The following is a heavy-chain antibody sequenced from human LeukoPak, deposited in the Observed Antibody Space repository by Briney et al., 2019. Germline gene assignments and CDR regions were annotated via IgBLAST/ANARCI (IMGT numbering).Heavy chain of an antibody. Sequence: ASVKVSCKASGGTFSSYAISWVRQAPGQGLEWMGGIIPIFGTANYAQKFQGRVTITADESTSTAYMELSSLRSEDTAVYYCERGGFDYGDPMDPYYYYYGMDVWGQGTTVTVSS. CDR1: GGTFSSYA. J-gene: IGHJ6*02. CDR3: ERGGFDYGDPMDPYYYYYGMDV. V-gene: IGHV1-69*13. D-gene: IGHD4-17*01. CDR2: IIPIFGTA.